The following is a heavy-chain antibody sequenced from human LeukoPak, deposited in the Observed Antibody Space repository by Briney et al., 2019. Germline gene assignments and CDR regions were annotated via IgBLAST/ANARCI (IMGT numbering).Heavy chain of an antibody. CDR2: ISAYNGNT. V-gene: IGHV1-18*01. CDR3: ARVVPSYYYDSSGYSYLDY. Sequence: ASVKVSCKASGYTFTSYGISWVRQAPGQGLEWMGWISAYNGNTNYAQKLQGRVTMTTDTSTSTAYMGLRSLRSDDTAVYYCARVVPSYYYDSSGYSYLDYWGQGTLVTVSS. D-gene: IGHD3-22*01. J-gene: IGHJ4*02. CDR1: GYTFTSYG.